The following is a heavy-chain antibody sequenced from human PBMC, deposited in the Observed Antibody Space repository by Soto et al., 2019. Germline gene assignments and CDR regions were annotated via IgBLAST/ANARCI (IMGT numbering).Heavy chain of an antibody. CDR3: ARENNYYDSRGEFDY. J-gene: IGHJ4*02. Sequence: GGSLRLSCAASGFTFSSYSMNWVRQAPGKGLEWVSSISSSSSYIYYADSVKGLFTISRDNAKNSLYLQMNSLRAEDTAVYYCARENNYYDSRGEFDYWGQGTLVTVSS. V-gene: IGHV3-21*01. D-gene: IGHD3-22*01. CDR2: ISSSSSYI. CDR1: GFTFSSYS.